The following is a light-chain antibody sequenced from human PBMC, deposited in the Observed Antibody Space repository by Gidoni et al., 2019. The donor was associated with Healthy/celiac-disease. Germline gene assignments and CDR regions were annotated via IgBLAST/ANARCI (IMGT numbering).Light chain of an antibody. V-gene: IGKV3-15*01. J-gene: IGKJ4*01. CDR2: GAS. Sequence: EIVMTQSPATLSVSPGERATLSCRASQSVSSYLAWYQQKPGQGPRLLIYGASTRATGIPASFSGSGSGTEFTLTISSLQSEDFAVYYCQQYNNWSLTFGGGTKVEIK. CDR3: QQYNNWSLT. CDR1: QSVSSY.